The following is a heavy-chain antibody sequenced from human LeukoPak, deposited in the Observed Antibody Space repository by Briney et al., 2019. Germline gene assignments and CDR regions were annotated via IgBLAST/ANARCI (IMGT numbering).Heavy chain of an antibody. D-gene: IGHD1-26*01. CDR1: GFTVSSNY. Sequence: GGSLRLSCAASGFTVSSNYMSWVRQAPGKGLEWVSVIYSGGSTYYAESVMGRFTISRDNSKNTLYLQMNSLRAEDTAVYYCARDSRASVGATRDYYFDYWGQGTLVTVSS. J-gene: IGHJ4*02. CDR2: IYSGGST. CDR3: ARDSRASVGATRDYYFDY. V-gene: IGHV3-53*01.